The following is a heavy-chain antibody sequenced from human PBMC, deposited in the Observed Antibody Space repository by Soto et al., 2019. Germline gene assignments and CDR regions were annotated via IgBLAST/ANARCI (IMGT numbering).Heavy chain of an antibody. D-gene: IGHD1-7*01. J-gene: IGHJ4*02. CDR2: IKQDGSEK. Sequence: EVQLVESGGGLVQPGGSLRLSCAASGFTFSSYWMSWVRQAPGKGLEWVANIKQDGSEKYYVDSVKGRFTISRDNAKNSLYLQMNSLRAEDTAVYYLERVELELILDYWGQGTLVNVSS. CDR1: GFTFSSYW. V-gene: IGHV3-7*01. CDR3: ERVELELILDY.